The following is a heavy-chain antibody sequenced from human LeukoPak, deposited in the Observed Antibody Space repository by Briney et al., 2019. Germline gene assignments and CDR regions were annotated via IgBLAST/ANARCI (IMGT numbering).Heavy chain of an antibody. Sequence: GRSLRLSCAASGFTFSSYGMHWGRQAPGKGLEWVAVISYDGSNKYYADSVKGRFTISRDNSKNTLYLQMNSLRAEDTAVYYCAKASVGYGMDVWGKGTTVTVSS. V-gene: IGHV3-30*18. J-gene: IGHJ6*04. CDR3: AKASVGYGMDV. D-gene: IGHD4-23*01. CDR2: ISYDGSNK. CDR1: GFTFSSYG.